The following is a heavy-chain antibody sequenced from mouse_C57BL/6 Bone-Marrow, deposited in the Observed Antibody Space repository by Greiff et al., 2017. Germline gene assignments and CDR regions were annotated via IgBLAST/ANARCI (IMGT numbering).Heavy chain of an antibody. CDR2: IWSGGST. J-gene: IGHJ2*01. V-gene: IGHV2-2*01. CDR1: GFSLTSYG. CDR3: ARNGERDSPDY. Sequence: QVKLMVSGPGLVQPSQSLSITCTVSGFSLTSYGVHWVRQSPGKGLEWLGVIWSGGSTDYNAAFISRLSISKDTSKSQVFFKMNNMQADDTAIYYWARNGERDSPDYWGQGTTLTVSS. D-gene: IGHD3-3*01.